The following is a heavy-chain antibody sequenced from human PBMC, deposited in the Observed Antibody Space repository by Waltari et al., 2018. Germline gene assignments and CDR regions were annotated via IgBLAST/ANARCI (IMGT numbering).Heavy chain of an antibody. CDR2: ISGSGGTT. J-gene: IGHJ4*02. CDR1: GFTFSTFS. CDR3: AKSVTLVKRASFDH. V-gene: IGHV3-23*04. Sequence: EVQLVESGGGLVQPGGSLRLSCAASGFTFSTFSMTWVRQAPGKGLEWVSVISGSGGTTFYAASVKGRFTMSRDNSKNMVYLQMNSLRAEDTAIYYCAKSVTLVKRASFDHWGQGTLVTVSS. D-gene: IGHD3-10*01.